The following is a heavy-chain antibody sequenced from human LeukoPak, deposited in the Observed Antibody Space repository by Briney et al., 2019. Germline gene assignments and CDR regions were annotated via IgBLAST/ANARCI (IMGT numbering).Heavy chain of an antibody. D-gene: IGHD5-18*01. V-gene: IGHV4-30-4*01. Sequence: PSETLSLTCTVSGGSISSGDYYWSWIRQPPGKGLEWIGYIYYSGSTYYNPSLKSRVTISVDTSKNQFSLKLSSVTAADTAVYYCARDLGRGYSYDEGYWFDPWGQGPRSPSPQ. J-gene: IGHJ5*02. CDR2: IYYSGST. CDR1: GGSISSGDYY. CDR3: ARDLGRGYSYDEGYWFDP.